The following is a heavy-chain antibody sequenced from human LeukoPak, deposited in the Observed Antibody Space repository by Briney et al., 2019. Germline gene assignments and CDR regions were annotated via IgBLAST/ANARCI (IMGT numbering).Heavy chain of an antibody. D-gene: IGHD1-1*01. J-gene: IGHJ4*02. CDR1: VYDFTDFY. CDR2: VNPRSGDT. V-gene: IGHV1-2*02. Sequence: GASVTVSFESSVYDFTDFYMHWVRQAPGQGREWMGYVNPRSGDTNYAQKIQGRVRMTTDTSIGTASMELSWLRSDDSAVYYCASDCKSNWYWGQGTLVAVSS. CDR3: ASDCKSNWY.